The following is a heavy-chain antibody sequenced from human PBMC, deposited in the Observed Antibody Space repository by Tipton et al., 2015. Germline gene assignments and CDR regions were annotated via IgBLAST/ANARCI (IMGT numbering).Heavy chain of an antibody. J-gene: IGHJ4*02. D-gene: IGHD2-15*01. CDR2: IGGSGGST. V-gene: IGHV3-23*01. CDR3: ARENSMWYPYFDY. Sequence: SLRLSCTASGFAFSNYAMSWVRQAPGKGLEWVSAIGGSGGSTYYADSVKGRFSISRDNSKNTLYLQMNSLRAEDTAVYYCARENSMWYPYFDYWGQGTLVTVSS. CDR1: GFAFSNYA.